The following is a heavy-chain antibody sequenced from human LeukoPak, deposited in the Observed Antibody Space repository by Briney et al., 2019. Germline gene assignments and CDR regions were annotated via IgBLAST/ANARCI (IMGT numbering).Heavy chain of an antibody. Sequence: SETLSLTCIVSGYSINSGYYWGWIRQPPGKGLEWIWSVRVNWRTYYNPSLKSRVTISVDTSKNQFSLKLSSVTAADTAVYYCARGGQLWLGHDYWGQGTLVTVSS. CDR1: GYSINSGYY. CDR3: ARGGQLWLGHDY. CDR2: VRVNWRT. D-gene: IGHD5-18*01. J-gene: IGHJ4*02. V-gene: IGHV4-38-2*02.